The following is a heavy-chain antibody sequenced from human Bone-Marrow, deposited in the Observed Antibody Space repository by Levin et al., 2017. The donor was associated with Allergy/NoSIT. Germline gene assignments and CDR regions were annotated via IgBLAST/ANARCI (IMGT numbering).Heavy chain of an antibody. Sequence: PSETLSLTCTVSGGSIISSSYYWGWIRQPPGKGLEWIGSIHYSGSTYYNPSLKSRVTTSVDTSKNQFSLNLSSVSAADTAVYYCARRGTPAARYFDLWGRGTLVTVSS. V-gene: IGHV4-39*01. CDR2: IHYSGST. CDR3: ARRGTPAARYFDL. D-gene: IGHD2-2*01. CDR1: GGSIISSSYY. J-gene: IGHJ2*01.